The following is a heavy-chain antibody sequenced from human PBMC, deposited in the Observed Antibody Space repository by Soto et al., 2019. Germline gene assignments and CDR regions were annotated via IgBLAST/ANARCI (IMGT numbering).Heavy chain of an antibody. D-gene: IGHD2-2*01. V-gene: IGHV4-61*01. CDR1: GGSVSSSYYY. J-gene: IGHJ3*01. CDR3: AISPSNDAFDF. CDR2: ISYSGST. Sequence: TSETLSLTCTVSGGSVSSSYYYWTWIRQPPGKGLEWIGHISYSGSTNYNPSLKSRVTISVDTSKNQFSLNLSSVTAADTAVYFCAISPSNDAFDFWGQGTMVTVSS.